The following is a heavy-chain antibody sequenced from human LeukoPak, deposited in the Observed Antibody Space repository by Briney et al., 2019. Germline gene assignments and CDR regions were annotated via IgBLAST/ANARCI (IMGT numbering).Heavy chain of an antibody. CDR3: ARVHGRYYYDSSGYFYFDY. CDR1: GYTFTSYG. CDR2: ISAYNGNT. V-gene: IGHV1-18*01. D-gene: IGHD3-22*01. Sequence: ASVKVSCKASGYTFTSYGISWVRPAPGQGLEWMGWISAYNGNTNYAQKLQGRVTMTTDTSTSTAYMELRSLRSDDTAVYYCARVHGRYYYDSSGYFYFDYWGQGTLVTVSS. J-gene: IGHJ4*02.